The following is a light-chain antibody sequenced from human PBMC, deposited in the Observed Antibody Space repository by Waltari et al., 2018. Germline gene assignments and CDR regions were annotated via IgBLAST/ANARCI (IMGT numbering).Light chain of an antibody. CDR1: NVGSKS. CDR3: QVWDTTSDRVV. J-gene: IGLJ2*01. Sequence: SYVLTQPPSASVAPGKTARITCGGNNVGSKSVHWYQQKPGQAPLLVVYDDSARPSGIPDRFSASNSGNTATLTINRVENGDEADYYCQVWDTTSDRVVFGGGTKLTVL. CDR2: DDS. V-gene: IGLV3-21*03.